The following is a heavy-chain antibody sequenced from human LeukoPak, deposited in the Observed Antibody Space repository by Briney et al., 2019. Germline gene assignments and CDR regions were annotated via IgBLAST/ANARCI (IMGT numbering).Heavy chain of an antibody. CDR1: GFTFSTYS. D-gene: IGHD3-16*01. CDR2: ISSRGSSI. CDR3: ARDLVSYYNYYMDV. J-gene: IGHJ6*03. Sequence: VGSLRLSCAASGFTFSTYSMNWVRQAPGKGLEWVSYISSRGSSIYYGDSVKGRFTISRDDAKNSLYLQMNSLRVEDTAVYYCARDLVSYYNYYMDVWGKGTTVTVSS. V-gene: IGHV3-48*01.